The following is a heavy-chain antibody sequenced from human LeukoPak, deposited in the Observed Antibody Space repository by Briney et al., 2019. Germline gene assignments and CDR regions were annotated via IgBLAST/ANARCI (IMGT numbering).Heavy chain of an antibody. D-gene: IGHD2-2*01. Sequence: TLSLTCTVSGGSISSGGYYWSWIRQHPGKGLEWIGYIYYSGSTYYNPSLKSRVTISVDTSKNQFSLKLSSVTAADTAVYYCARDRECSSTSCYPGPTFRYYYYGMDVWGQGTTVTVSS. CDR3: ARDRECSSTSCYPGPTFRYYYYGMDV. CDR2: IYYSGST. V-gene: IGHV4-31*03. J-gene: IGHJ6*02. CDR1: GGSISSGGYY.